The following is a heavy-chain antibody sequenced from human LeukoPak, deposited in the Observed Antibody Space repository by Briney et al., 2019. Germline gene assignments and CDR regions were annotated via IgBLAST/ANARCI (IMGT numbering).Heavy chain of an antibody. Sequence: PSETLSLTCTVSGGSISSYYWSWIRQPPGKGLEWIGEINHSGSTNYNPSLKSRVTISVDTSKNQFSLKLSSVTAADTAVYYCARGGRGVTRYYFDYWGQGTLVTVSS. V-gene: IGHV4-34*01. CDR3: ARGGRGVTRYYFDY. CDR2: INHSGST. CDR1: GGSISSYY. J-gene: IGHJ4*02. D-gene: IGHD3-10*01.